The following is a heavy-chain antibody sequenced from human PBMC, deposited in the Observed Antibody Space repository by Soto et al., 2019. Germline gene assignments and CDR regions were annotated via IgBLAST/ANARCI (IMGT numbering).Heavy chain of an antibody. D-gene: IGHD3-16*02. Sequence: GGSLRLSCAASGLTFSSYWMNWVRQAPGKGVEWVANIKQDGSEKNFVDSVKGRFPISRADARNSLSLQMNSLSPYDTAVYYCARGRLDSIWGSYRDASHPLDYWGQGTLVTFSS. CDR1: GLTFSSYW. J-gene: IGHJ4*02. CDR2: IKQDGSEK. CDR3: ARGRLDSIWGSYRDASHPLDY. V-gene: IGHV3-7*03.